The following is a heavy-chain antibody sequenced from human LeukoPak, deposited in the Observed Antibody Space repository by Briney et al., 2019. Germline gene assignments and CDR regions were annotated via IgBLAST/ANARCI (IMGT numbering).Heavy chain of an antibody. CDR1: GGSIRSYY. Sequence: SETLSLTCSVSGGSIRSYYWSWIRQPPGKGLEWIGCVYYSGTTNYNPSLKSRVTISVDTSKNQFSLKLSSVTAADTAVYYCARASYSSSSPDYYGMDVWGQGTTVTVSS. CDR3: ARASYSSSSPDYYGMDV. J-gene: IGHJ6*02. V-gene: IGHV4-59*01. CDR2: VYYSGTT. D-gene: IGHD6-6*01.